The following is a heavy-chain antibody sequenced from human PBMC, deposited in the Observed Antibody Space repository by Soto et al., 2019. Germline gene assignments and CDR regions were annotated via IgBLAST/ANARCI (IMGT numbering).Heavy chain of an antibody. J-gene: IGHJ6*02. CDR2: IYPGDSDT. D-gene: IGHD1-26*01. Sequence: PGESLKISCKGSGYSFTSYWIGWVRQMPGKGLEWMGIIYPGDSDTRYSPSFQGQVTISADKSISTAYLQWSSLKASDTAMYYCARRAGELLRGSHYYGMDVWGQGTMVTVSS. CDR3: ARRAGELLRGSHYYGMDV. V-gene: IGHV5-51*01. CDR1: GYSFTSYW.